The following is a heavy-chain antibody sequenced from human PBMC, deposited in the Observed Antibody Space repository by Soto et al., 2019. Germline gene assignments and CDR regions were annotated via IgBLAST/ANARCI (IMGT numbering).Heavy chain of an antibody. CDR2: IKEDGSEK. D-gene: IGHD2-2*01. Sequence: PVGSLRLSCAASGFTFSSYWMSWVRHAPGKGLEWVANIKEDGSEKYYVDSVKGQFAISRDNAKNSLYLQMNSLRDEDTAVYYCARVSGEKYQVLFYRFDYWGQGTLVTVAS. V-gene: IGHV3-7*01. CDR3: ARVSGEKYQVLFYRFDY. J-gene: IGHJ4*02. CDR1: GFTFSSYW.